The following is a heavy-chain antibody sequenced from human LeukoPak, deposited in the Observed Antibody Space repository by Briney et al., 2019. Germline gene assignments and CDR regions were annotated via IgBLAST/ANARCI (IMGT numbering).Heavy chain of an antibody. CDR2: VAHDEKTI. CDR3: AKEKQSGGTPFDY. Sequence: QAGGSLRLSCAASGFIFSSYGMHWVRQAPGKGLEWVAVVAHDEKTIFYADSLKGRFTVSRDNSKNTVYLQMNSLRDEDTAVYYCAKEKQSGGTPFDYWGQGSLVTVSS. CDR1: GFIFSSYG. D-gene: IGHD1-26*01. V-gene: IGHV3-30*12. J-gene: IGHJ4*02.